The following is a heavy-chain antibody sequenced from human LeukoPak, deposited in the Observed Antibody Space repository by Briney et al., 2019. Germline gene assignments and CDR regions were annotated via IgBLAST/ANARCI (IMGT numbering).Heavy chain of an antibody. V-gene: IGHV3-30-3*01. J-gene: IGHJ4*02. CDR2: ISYDRSNK. D-gene: IGHD1-26*01. CDR3: ATLGPKWELLGFDY. Sequence: GGSLRLSCAASGFTFSSYAMHWVRQAPGKGLEWVAVISYDRSNKYYADSVKGRFTISGDNSKNTLYLQMNSLRAEDTAVYYCATLGPKWELLGFDYWGQGTLVTVSS. CDR1: GFTFSSYA.